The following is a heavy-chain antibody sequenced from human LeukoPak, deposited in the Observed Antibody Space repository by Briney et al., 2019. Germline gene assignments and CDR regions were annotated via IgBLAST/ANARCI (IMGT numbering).Heavy chain of an antibody. CDR3: ARDAAGLRFGEYYYYGMDV. V-gene: IGHV4-4*07. J-gene: IGHJ6*02. Sequence: SETLSLTCTVSGASITNYYWSWIRQPAGKALEWIGRVYTSGSPNYNPSLKSRVTMSVDTSKNQVSLKLSSVTAADTAVYYCARDAAGLRFGEYYYYGMDVWGQGTTVTVSS. CDR1: GASITNYY. CDR2: VYTSGSP. D-gene: IGHD3-10*01.